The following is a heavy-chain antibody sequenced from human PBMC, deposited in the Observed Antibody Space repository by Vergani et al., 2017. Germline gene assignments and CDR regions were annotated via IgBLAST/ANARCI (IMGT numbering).Heavy chain of an antibody. CDR1: GFTVSSNY. D-gene: IGHD4-17*01. CDR2: IYSGGST. V-gene: IGHV3-66*02. Sequence: EVQLVESGGGLVQPGGSLRLSCAASGFTVSSNYMSWVRQAPGKGLEWVSVIYSGGSTYYADSVKGRFTISRDNSKNTLYLQMNSLRAEDTAVYYCARALVTDYGDALRHPSSGWYFDLWGRGTLVTVSS. CDR3: ARALVTDYGDALRHPSSGWYFDL. J-gene: IGHJ2*01.